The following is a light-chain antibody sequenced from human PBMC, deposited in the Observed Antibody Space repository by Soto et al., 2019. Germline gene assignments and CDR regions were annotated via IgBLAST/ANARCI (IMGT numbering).Light chain of an antibody. J-gene: IGKJ4*01. Sequence: EIVLTQSPGTLSLSPGESATLSCRASQSVGRNYLAWFQKKPGQAPRLLIHTASGRAPGIPDRFSGSGSGTDFTLTVSRLEPEDLAVYYCHQYANSPLTFGGGTKVEIK. V-gene: IGKV3-20*01. CDR2: TAS. CDR3: HQYANSPLT. CDR1: QSVGRNY.